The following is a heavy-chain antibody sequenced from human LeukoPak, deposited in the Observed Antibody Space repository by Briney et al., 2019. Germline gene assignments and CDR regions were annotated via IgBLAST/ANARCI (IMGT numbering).Heavy chain of an antibody. J-gene: IGHJ4*02. Sequence: VASVKVSCKASGYTFTSYYMHWVRQAPGQGLVWMGIINPSGGSTSYAQKFQGRVTMTRDTSTSTVYMELSSLRSEDTAVYYCARIYYDSSGYHEQDFDYWGQGTLVTVSS. CDR1: GYTFTSYY. CDR2: INPSGGST. D-gene: IGHD3-22*01. V-gene: IGHV1-46*01. CDR3: ARIYYDSSGYHEQDFDY.